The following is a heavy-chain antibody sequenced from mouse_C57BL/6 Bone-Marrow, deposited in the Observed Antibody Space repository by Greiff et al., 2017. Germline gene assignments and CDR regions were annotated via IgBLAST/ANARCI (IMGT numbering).Heavy chain of an antibody. CDR2: IYPRSGNT. J-gene: IGHJ4*01. Sequence: VQVVESGAELARPGASVKLSCKASGYTFTSSGISWVKQRTGQGLEWIGEIYPRSGNTYYNEKFKGKATLTADKSSSTAYMELRSLTSEDSAVXFCARSTVVATPWAMDYWGQGTSVTVSS. CDR3: ARSTVVATPWAMDY. V-gene: IGHV1-81*01. CDR1: GYTFTSSG. D-gene: IGHD1-1*01.